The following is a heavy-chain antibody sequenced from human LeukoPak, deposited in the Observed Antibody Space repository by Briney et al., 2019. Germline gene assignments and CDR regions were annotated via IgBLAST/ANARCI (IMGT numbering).Heavy chain of an antibody. CDR2: IDNGGRA. Sequence: GGSLRLSCAASGFTVSSNHMNWVRQAPGKGLEWVSVIDNGGRAYYSDYVKGRFTISRHNSKNTLYLQMNSLRAEDTAGYYCARERANSGYYGMDVWGQGTTVTVSS. CDR3: ARERANSGYYGMDV. V-gene: IGHV3-53*04. J-gene: IGHJ6*02. CDR1: GFTVSSNH. D-gene: IGHD1-14*01.